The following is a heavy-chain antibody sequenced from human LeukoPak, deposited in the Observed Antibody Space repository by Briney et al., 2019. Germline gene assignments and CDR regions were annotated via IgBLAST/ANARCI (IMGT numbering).Heavy chain of an antibody. Sequence: GGSLRLSCAASGFTFSNYAMSWVRQAPGKGLEWVSVMSSGGYSEYYSDSVRGRFTISRDNSKDTLYLQMNSLTAEDTAVYYCARDRSSLYNGNYAFWGQGTLVTVSS. CDR2: MSSGGYSE. CDR1: GFTFSNYA. V-gene: IGHV3-23*01. J-gene: IGHJ4*02. CDR3: ARDRSSLYNGNYAF. D-gene: IGHD5-12*01.